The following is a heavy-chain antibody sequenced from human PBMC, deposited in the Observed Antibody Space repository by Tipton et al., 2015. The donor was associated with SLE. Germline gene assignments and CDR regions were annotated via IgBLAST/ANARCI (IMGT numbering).Heavy chain of an antibody. CDR1: GGSFSGYY. CDR3: ARGYCSSTSCYYYFDY. V-gene: IGHV4-34*01. CDR2: IYHSGTA. Sequence: TLSLTCAVYGGSFSGYYWSWIRQPPGKGLEWIGSIYHSGTAYYNPSLKSRVTISVDTSKNQISLKLSSVTAADTAVYYCARGYCSSTSCYYYFDYWGQGTLVTVSS. J-gene: IGHJ4*02. D-gene: IGHD2-2*01.